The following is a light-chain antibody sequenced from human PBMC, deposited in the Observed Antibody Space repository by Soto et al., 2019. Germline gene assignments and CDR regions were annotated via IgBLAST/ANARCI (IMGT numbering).Light chain of an antibody. CDR2: GAS. CDR1: QSVGIN. V-gene: IGKV3-15*01. CDR3: QPCNDWPQT. Sequence: EIVMTQSPATLSVSPGERATLSCRASQSVGINLAWYQQKPGQAPRLLIYGASTRATGIPARFSGSGSGTEFPLTINSLQSEDFAVYYGQPCNDWPQTFGQGTKVEIK. J-gene: IGKJ1*01.